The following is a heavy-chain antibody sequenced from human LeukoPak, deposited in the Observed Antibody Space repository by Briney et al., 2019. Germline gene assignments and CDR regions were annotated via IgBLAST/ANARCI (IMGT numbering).Heavy chain of an antibody. CDR2: INPHSGGT. D-gene: IGHD3-3*01. CDR1: GYTFTSYY. V-gene: IGHV1-2*02. Sequence: ASVKVSCKASGYTFTSYYMHWVRQAPGQGLEWMGWINPHSGGTNYAQKFQGRVALTRDTSISTAYMELSRLRSDDTAVYYCARGGGSSGYDLYYGMDVWGQGTTVTVSS. CDR3: ARGGGSSGYDLYYGMDV. J-gene: IGHJ6*02.